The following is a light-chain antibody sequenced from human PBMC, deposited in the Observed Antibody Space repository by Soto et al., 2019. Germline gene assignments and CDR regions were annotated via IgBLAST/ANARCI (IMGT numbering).Light chain of an antibody. V-gene: IGKV3-20*01. CDR3: QQYGSSGT. J-gene: IGKJ1*01. CDR1: QSVSNNY. Sequence: EIVLTQSPCTLSLSPGERATLSCRASQSVSNNYLAWYQQKPGQAPRLLIYGASNRATGIPDRFSGSGSGTDFTLTISRMEPEDFAVYYCQQYGSSGTFGQGTRWIS. CDR2: GAS.